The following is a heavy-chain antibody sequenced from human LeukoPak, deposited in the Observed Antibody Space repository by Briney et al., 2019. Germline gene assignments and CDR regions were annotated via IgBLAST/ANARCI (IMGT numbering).Heavy chain of an antibody. CDR3: ARGLNDSSGTYYFDY. Sequence: SETLSLTCAVYGGSFSGYYWSWIRQPPGKGLEWIGEINHSGSTNYNPSLKSRVTISVDTPKNQFSLKLSSVTAADTAVYYCARGLNDSSGTYYFDYWGQGTLVTVSS. V-gene: IGHV4-34*01. CDR2: INHSGST. CDR1: GGSFSGYY. D-gene: IGHD3-22*01. J-gene: IGHJ4*02.